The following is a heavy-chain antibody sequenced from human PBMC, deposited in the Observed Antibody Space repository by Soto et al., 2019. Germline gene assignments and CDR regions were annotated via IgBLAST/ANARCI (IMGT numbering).Heavy chain of an antibody. J-gene: IGHJ5*02. Sequence: EVQLVESGGGLVQPGGSLRLSCAAAGFTFSSYAMNWVRQAPGKGLEWVSYIRTGDSRIYYADSVKGRFTISRDNARNSMCLQMLSLRAEDTAVYYCATVCRSCSTSNALSWGQGTLVTV. V-gene: IGHV3-48*01. CDR3: ATVCRSCSTSNALS. CDR1: GFTFSSYA. CDR2: IRTGDSRI. D-gene: IGHD2-2*01.